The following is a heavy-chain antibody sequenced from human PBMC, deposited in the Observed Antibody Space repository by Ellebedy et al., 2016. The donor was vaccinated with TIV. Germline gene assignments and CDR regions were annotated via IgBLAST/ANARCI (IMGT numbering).Heavy chain of an antibody. D-gene: IGHD3-22*01. V-gene: IGHV2-5*08. CDR3: AHRGNYYDSRSYYYYYMDV. CDR1: GFSLSTSGMC. Sequence: SGPTLVKPTQTLTLTCTFSGFSLSTSGMCVSWIRQPPGKALEWLALIYWDDDKRYSPSLKSRLTITKDTSKNQVVLTMTNMDPVDTATYYCAHRGNYYDSRSYYYYYMDVWGKGTTVTVSS. CDR2: IYWDDDK. J-gene: IGHJ6*03.